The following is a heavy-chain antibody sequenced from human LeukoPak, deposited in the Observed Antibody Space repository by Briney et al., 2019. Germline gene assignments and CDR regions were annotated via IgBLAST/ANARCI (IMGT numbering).Heavy chain of an antibody. CDR3: ARHRCSSTTCSFDS. Sequence: GGSLRLSCAASGFTFNNYAMTWVRQTPGKGPEWVSLISWKGDTTAYAESVRGRFTISRDNAKNSLYLHMSSLRPEDTAFYHCARHRCSSTTCSFDSWGQGSLVTVSS. CDR1: GFTFNNYA. J-gene: IGHJ4*02. CDR2: ISWKGDTT. V-gene: IGHV3-20*01. D-gene: IGHD2-2*01.